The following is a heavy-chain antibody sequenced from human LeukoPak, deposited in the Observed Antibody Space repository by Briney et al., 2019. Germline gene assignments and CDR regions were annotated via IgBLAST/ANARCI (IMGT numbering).Heavy chain of an antibody. Sequence: GASVKVSCKASGGTFSSYTISWVRQAPGQGLEWMGRIIPILGIANYAQKFQGRVTITADKSTSTAYMELSSLRSEDTAVYYCARAPYTSYYCYYMGVWGKGTTVTVSS. CDR2: IIPILGIA. D-gene: IGHD2-2*01. J-gene: IGHJ6*03. CDR3: ARAPYTSYYCYYMGV. CDR1: GGTFSSYT. V-gene: IGHV1-69*10.